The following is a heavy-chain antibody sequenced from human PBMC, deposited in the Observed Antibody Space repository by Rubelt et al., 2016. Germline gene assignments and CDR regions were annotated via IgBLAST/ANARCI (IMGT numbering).Heavy chain of an antibody. CDR3: AKAAHCRSTTCHVHGMDV. V-gene: IGHV3-48*01. CDR2: ISSSSNTI. CDR1: GFTFSSNS. D-gene: IGHD2-2*01. J-gene: IGHJ6*02. Sequence: GQLVESGGGLVQPGGSLRLSCAASGFTFSSNSMNWVRQAPGKGLEWVSYISSSSNTIYYADSVKCRFTISRDNAKDSLYLQMNSLRAEDTAVYYCAKAAHCRSTTCHVHGMDVWGQGATVTVSS.